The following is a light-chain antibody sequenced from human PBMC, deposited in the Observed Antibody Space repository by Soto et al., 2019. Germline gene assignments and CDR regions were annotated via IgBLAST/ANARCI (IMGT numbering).Light chain of an antibody. V-gene: IGKV1-39*01. CDR1: QSISSY. Sequence: DIQMTQSPSSLSASVGERVTITCRASQSISSYLNWYQQKPGKAPKLLIYAASSLQSGVPSRFSGSGSGTDFTLTISSLQPEDFATYYCQHSYSTPLTFGRGTKVEIK. J-gene: IGKJ4*01. CDR2: AAS. CDR3: QHSYSTPLT.